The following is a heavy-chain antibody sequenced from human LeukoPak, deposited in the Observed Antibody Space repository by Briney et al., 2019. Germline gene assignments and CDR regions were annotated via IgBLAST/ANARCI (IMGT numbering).Heavy chain of an antibody. CDR1: GGSISSGSDY. D-gene: IGHD3-16*01. J-gene: IGHJ4*02. CDR3: ARGSYHYVFDY. Sequence: PSETLSLTCTVSGGSISSGSDYWSWIRQPAGKGLEWIGRIYTSGSTNYNPTLKSRVTISVDTSKNQFSLKLSSVTAADTAVYYCARGSYHYVFDYWGQGTLVTVS. V-gene: IGHV4-61*02. CDR2: IYTSGST.